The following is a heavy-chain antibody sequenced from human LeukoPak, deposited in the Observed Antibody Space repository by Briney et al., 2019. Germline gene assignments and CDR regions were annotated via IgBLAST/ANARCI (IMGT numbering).Heavy chain of an antibody. Sequence: GESLKISCKGSGYSFSSNWIAWGRQMPGKGLEWMGIINPGDSGTRYSPSFQGQVTISADKSISTAYLQWSSLKASDTAMYFCARQAAIPLKDWGQGTLVTVSS. CDR2: INPGDSGT. V-gene: IGHV5-51*01. CDR3: ARQAAIPLKD. D-gene: IGHD2-2*02. J-gene: IGHJ4*02. CDR1: GYSFSSNW.